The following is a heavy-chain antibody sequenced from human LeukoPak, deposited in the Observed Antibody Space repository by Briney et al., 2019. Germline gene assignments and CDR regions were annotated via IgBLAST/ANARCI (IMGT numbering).Heavy chain of an antibody. CDR3: ARGDFGETNTAFDV. CDR2: INPSSGDT. J-gene: IGHJ3*01. D-gene: IGHD4-17*01. Sequence: ASVKVSCKASGYTFTGYYMHWVRQAPGQGLEWMGWINPSSGDTNYAQRFQGRVTMTRDTSITTAYMELSSLTSEDAAVYFCARGDFGETNTAFDVWGQGTLVAVSS. V-gene: IGHV1-2*02. CDR1: GYTFTGYY.